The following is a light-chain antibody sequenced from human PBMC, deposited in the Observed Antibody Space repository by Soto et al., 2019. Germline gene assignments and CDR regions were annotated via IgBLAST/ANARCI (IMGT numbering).Light chain of an antibody. CDR3: QQTYRTPLT. V-gene: IGKV1-39*01. Sequence: DIQMTHFPLSLSASVGDIVTITCRASQTIRSHLNWYQQKPGEAPKIVIYATSTLQSGVPSRFNGSVSGTDFTPTISSLQPEDFATYYCQQTYRTPLTFGGGTKVDIK. CDR2: ATS. CDR1: QTIRSH. J-gene: IGKJ4*01.